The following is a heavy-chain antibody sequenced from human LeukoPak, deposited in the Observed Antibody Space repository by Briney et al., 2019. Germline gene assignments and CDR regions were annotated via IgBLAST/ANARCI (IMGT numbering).Heavy chain of an antibody. CDR3: ARDLAYSRLDY. CDR1: GFSFDSSW. Sequence: GGSLRLSCAASGFSFDSSWMDWVRQAPGKGLEWVASINPDGSEKYSVDSVEGRFTISRDNAKNLLYLQVNSLRVEDTAFYYCARDLAYSRLDYWGQGMLVTVSS. D-gene: IGHD5-18*01. V-gene: IGHV3-7*01. J-gene: IGHJ4*02. CDR2: INPDGSEK.